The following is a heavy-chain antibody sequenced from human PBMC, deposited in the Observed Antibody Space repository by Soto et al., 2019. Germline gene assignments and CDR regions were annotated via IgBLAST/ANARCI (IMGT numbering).Heavy chain of an antibody. V-gene: IGHV3-21*01. CDR1: GFTFSSYS. CDR3: ARWGDIVVVPAAHYYYYGMDV. Sequence: VGSLRLSCAASGFTFSSYSMNWVRQAPGKGLEWVSSISSSSSYIYYADSVKGRFTISRDNAKNSLYLQMNSLRAEDTAVYYCARWGDIVVVPAAHYYYYGMDVWGQGTTVTVSS. CDR2: ISSSSSYI. J-gene: IGHJ6*01. D-gene: IGHD2-2*01.